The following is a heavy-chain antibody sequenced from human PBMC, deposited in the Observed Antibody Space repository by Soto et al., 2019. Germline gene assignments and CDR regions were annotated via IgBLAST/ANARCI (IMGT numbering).Heavy chain of an antibody. V-gene: IGHV3-20*01. CDR3: ARGNYGDPEYYYYMDV. CDR2: INWNGGST. CDR1: GFTFDDYG. D-gene: IGHD4-17*01. Sequence: EVQLVESGGGVVRPGGSLRLSCAASGFTFDDYGMSWVRQAPGKGLEWVSGINWNGGSTGYADSVKGRFTISRDNAKNSLYMQKNRMRAVNTALYHCARGNYGDPEYYYYMDVWGKGTTVTVSS. J-gene: IGHJ6*03.